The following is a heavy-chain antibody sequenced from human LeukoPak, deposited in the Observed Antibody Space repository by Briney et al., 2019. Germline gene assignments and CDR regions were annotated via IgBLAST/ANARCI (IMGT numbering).Heavy chain of an antibody. CDR2: ISGGGSNT. J-gene: IGHJ4*02. V-gene: IGHV3-23*01. CDR3: AKGRGIAAAGTLCDY. Sequence: GGSLRLSCAASGFTFRSYAMSWVRQAPGKGLEWVSSISGGGSNTYYADSVKGRFTISRDNSKNTLYLQMNSLRAEDTAVYYCAKGRGIAAAGTLCDYWGQGTLVTVSS. CDR1: GFTFRSYA. D-gene: IGHD6-13*01.